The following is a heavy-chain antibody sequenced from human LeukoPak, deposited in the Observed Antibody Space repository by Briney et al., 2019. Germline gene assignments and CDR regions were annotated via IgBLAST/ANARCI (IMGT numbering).Heavy chain of an antibody. Sequence: GGSLRLSCAASGFTFSSYAMSWVRQAPGKGLEWVAIISDDGSNKYYADSVKGRFTISRDNSKNTLYLQMNSLRAEDTAVYSCARSSSGYFDYWGQGTLVTVSS. CDR3: ARSSSGYFDY. D-gene: IGHD3-10*01. J-gene: IGHJ4*02. CDR1: GFTFSSYA. V-gene: IGHV3-30-3*01. CDR2: ISDDGSNK.